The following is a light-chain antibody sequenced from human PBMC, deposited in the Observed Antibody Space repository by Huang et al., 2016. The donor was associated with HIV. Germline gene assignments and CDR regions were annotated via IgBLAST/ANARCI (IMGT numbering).Light chain of an antibody. CDR1: QSISIY. V-gene: IGKV1-39*01. Sequence: DIQMTQSPSSLSASVGDRVTITCRASQSISIYLNWYQQKPGKVPKVLIYGASSLQSGVPARFSGSGFGTEFTLTISSLQPEDVATYYCQQSYSTLLTFGGGTKVQIK. CDR2: GAS. CDR3: QQSYSTLLT. J-gene: IGKJ4*01.